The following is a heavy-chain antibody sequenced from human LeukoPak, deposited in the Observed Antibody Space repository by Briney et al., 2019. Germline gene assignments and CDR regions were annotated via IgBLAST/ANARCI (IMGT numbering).Heavy chain of an antibody. J-gene: IGHJ4*02. Sequence: SETLSLTCAVYVGSFSGYYWSWIRQPPGKGLEWIGEINHSGSTNYNPSLKSRVTISVDTSKNQFSLKLSSVTAADTAVYYCASSWEDYGLDYWGQGTLVTVSS. D-gene: IGHD4-17*01. CDR3: ASSWEDYGLDY. CDR2: INHSGST. V-gene: IGHV4-34*01. CDR1: VGSFSGYY.